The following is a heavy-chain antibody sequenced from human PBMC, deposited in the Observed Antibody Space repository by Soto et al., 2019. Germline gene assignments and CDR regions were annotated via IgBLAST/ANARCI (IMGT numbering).Heavy chain of an antibody. V-gene: IGHV1-8*01. CDR2: MNPNTGNS. J-gene: IGHJ4*02. CDR1: GYTFTIYD. Sequence: GASLKGSCKASGYTFTIYDIDWGRQATGQGLEWMGWMNPNTGNSGYAQKFQGRVTMTSDTSITTAHMELSSLRSDDTAVYYCARRAETNGWNGFGADKYYFDFWGQGTLVTVSS. D-gene: IGHD1-1*01. CDR3: ARRAETNGWNGFGADKYYFDF.